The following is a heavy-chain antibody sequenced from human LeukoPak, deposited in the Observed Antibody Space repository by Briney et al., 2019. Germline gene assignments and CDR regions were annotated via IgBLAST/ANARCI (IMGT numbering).Heavy chain of an antibody. D-gene: IGHD1-14*01. CDR2: ISGSGGTT. V-gene: IGHV3-23*01. CDR1: GFTFSTYS. J-gene: IGHJ6*02. Sequence: GGSLRLSCAASGFTFSTYSMNWVRQAPGKGLEWVSVISGSGGTTYYADSVKGRFTISRDSSKNTLYLQMNSLRAEDTAVYYCAKVSGGGLYYDGMDVWGQGTTDTVSS. CDR3: AKVSGGGLYYDGMDV.